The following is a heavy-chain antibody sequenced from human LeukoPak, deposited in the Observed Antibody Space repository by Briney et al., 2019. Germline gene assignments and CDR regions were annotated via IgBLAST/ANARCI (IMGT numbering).Heavy chain of an antibody. D-gene: IGHD6-6*01. CDR2: INHSGST. CDR1: GGSFSGYY. V-gene: IGHV4-34*01. Sequence: SETLSLTCAVYGGSFSGYYWSWIRQPPGKGLEWIGEINHSGSTNYNPSLKSRVTISVDTSKNQVSLRLRSVTAADTAVYYCARGLRNRSSGTRFDVFDIWGQGTMVTVSS. CDR3: ARGLRNRSSGTRFDVFDI. J-gene: IGHJ3*02.